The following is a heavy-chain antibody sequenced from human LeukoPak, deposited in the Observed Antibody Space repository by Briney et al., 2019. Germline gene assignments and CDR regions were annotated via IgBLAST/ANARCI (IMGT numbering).Heavy chain of an antibody. V-gene: IGHV4-39*01. J-gene: IGHJ3*02. D-gene: IGHD4-23*01. Sequence: SETLSLTCTVSGGSISSSSHYWGWIRQPPGKGLEWIVSIYYSGSTYYNPSLKSRVTISVDTSKNQFSLKLSSVTAADTAVYYCARLGLTTVVTRGAFDIWGQGTMVTVSS. CDR1: GGSISSSSHY. CDR2: IYYSGST. CDR3: ARLGLTTVVTRGAFDI.